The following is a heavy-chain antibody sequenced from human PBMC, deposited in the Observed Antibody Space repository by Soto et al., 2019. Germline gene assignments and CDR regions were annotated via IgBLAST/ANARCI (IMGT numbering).Heavy chain of an antibody. J-gene: IGHJ4*02. CDR3: ARTLYGDNVDY. CDR1: GYTFTSYD. Sequence: QVQLVQSGAEVKNPGASVKVSCKASGYTFTSYDINWVRQATGQGLEWMGWMNPNSGNTGYAQKFQGRVTMTSNTSISTAYVELRSVISEDTAVYYCARTLYGDNVDYWGEGTLVTVSS. V-gene: IGHV1-8*01. D-gene: IGHD4-17*01. CDR2: MNPNSGNT.